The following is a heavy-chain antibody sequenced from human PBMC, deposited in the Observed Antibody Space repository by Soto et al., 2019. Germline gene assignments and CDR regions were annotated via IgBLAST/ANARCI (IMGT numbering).Heavy chain of an antibody. CDR3: ARDPTDDYYDSSGYYLVYYYGMDV. Sequence: ASVKVSCKACGDTFTSYGISWVRQAPGQGLEWMGWISAYNGNTNYAQKLQGRVTMTTDTSTSTAYMELRSLRSDDTAVYYCARDPTDDYYDSSGYYLVYYYGMDVWGQGTTVTVSS. CDR2: ISAYNGNT. CDR1: GDTFTSYG. V-gene: IGHV1-18*01. J-gene: IGHJ6*02. D-gene: IGHD3-22*01.